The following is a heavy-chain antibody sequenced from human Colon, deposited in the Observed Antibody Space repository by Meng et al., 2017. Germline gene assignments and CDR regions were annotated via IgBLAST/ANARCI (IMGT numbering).Heavy chain of an antibody. CDR2: IHPNSGGT. CDR1: GYTFTGYY. D-gene: IGHD1-1*01. V-gene: IGHV1-2*06. CDR3: ARSPRHNWNDY. J-gene: IGHJ4*02. Sequence: ASVKVSCKASGYTFTGYYMHWVRHAPGQGLEWMGRIHPNSGGTNYAQKFQDRLTMTRDTSISTAFMELSRLRADDSAVYYCARSPRHNWNDYWGQGTLVTVSS.